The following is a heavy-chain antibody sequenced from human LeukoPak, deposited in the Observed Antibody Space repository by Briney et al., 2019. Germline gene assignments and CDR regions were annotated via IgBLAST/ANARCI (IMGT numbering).Heavy chain of an antibody. J-gene: IGHJ5*02. V-gene: IGHV3-23*01. CDR2: ISPSGEST. Sequence: GGSLRLSCVASGFTFSIFEMSWVRQSPRKGLQWVSVISPSGESTYNTDLVEGRFTTSRDNSKNTVFLQLNSLRAEDTALYYCTKGGWLDDWGQGTLVTASS. CDR3: TKGGWLDD. CDR1: GFTFSIFE.